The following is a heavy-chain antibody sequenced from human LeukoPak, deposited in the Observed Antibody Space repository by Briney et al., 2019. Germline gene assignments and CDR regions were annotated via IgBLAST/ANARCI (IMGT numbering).Heavy chain of an antibody. D-gene: IGHD1-26*01. CDR3: ARDRGYSGSWDFDY. J-gene: IGHJ4*02. CDR1: GFTSSSYA. V-gene: IGHV3-30*04. CDR2: ISYDGSNK. Sequence: GGSLRLSCAASGFTSSSYAMHWVRQAPGKGLEWVAVISYDGSNKYYADSVKGRFTIPRDNSKNTLYLQMNSLRAEDTAVYYCARDRGYSGSWDFDYWGQGTLVTVSS.